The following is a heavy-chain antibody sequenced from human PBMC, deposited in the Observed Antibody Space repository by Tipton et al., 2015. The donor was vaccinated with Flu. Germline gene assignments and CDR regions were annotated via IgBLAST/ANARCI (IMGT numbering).Heavy chain of an antibody. V-gene: IGHV4-59*01. J-gene: IGHJ4*02. CDR3: ASGLYDSSGYPH. D-gene: IGHD3-22*01. CDR2: IYYSGST. CDR1: GGSISSYY. Sequence: TLSLTCTVSGGSISSYYWSWIRQPPGKGLEWIGYIYYSGSTNYNPSLKSRVTISVDTSKNQFSLKLSSVTAADTAVYYCASGLYDSSGYPHWGQGTLVTVS.